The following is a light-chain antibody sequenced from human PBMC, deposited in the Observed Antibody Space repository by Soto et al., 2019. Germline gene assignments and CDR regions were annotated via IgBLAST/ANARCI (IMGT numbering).Light chain of an antibody. CDR2: GNN. Sequence: SVLTQPPSVSGAPGQRVTISCTGSSSNIGANYDVQWYQQFAGTAPRLLIYGNNNRPSGVPDRISGSKSGTSASLAITGLQAEDEAHYYCQSYDSSLSGVLFGGGTKVTVL. V-gene: IGLV1-40*01. J-gene: IGLJ2*01. CDR3: QSYDSSLSGVL. CDR1: SSNIGANYD.